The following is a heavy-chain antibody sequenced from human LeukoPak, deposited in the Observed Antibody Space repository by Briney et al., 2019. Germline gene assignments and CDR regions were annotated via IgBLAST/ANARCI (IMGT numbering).Heavy chain of an antibody. Sequence: PGGSLRLSCAAPGFTFSSYAMSWVRQAPGKGLEWVSTISGSGVSAYYAESVKGRFTISRDNSKNTLYLQMNSLRAEDTALYYCAKDRSVAATPYNWFNPWGQGTPVSVSS. CDR1: GFTFSSYA. CDR2: ISGSGVSA. CDR3: AKDRSVAATPYNWFNP. D-gene: IGHD2-15*01. J-gene: IGHJ5*02. V-gene: IGHV3-23*01.